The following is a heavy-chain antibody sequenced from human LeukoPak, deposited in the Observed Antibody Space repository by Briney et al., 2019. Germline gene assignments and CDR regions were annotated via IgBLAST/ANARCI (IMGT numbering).Heavy chain of an antibody. CDR1: GGSISSYY. V-gene: IGHV4-59*12. CDR3: ARGPGSSSSYYYYYGMDV. D-gene: IGHD6-6*01. CDR2: SYHRGST. J-gene: IGHJ6*02. Sequence: KSSETLSLTCTVSGGSISSYYWSWIRQSPGKGLEWIGWSYHRGSTSYSPSLKSRVAISVDTSKNQFSLKLSSVTAADTAVYYCARGPGSSSSYYYYYGMDVWGQGTTVTVSS.